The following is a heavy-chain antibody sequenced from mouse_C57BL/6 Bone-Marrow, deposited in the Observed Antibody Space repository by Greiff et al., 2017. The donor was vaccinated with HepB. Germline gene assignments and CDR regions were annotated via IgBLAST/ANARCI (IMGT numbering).Heavy chain of an antibody. CDR1: GYAFTNYL. V-gene: IGHV1-54*01. D-gene: IGHD1-1*01. CDR2: INPGSGGT. CDR3: ARSNTTVDYYAMDY. Sequence: LVESGAELVRPGTSVKVSCKASGYAFTNYLIEWVKQRPGQGLEWIGVINPGSGGTNYNEKFKGKATLTADKSSSTAYMQLSSLTSEDSAVYFCARSNTTVDYYAMDYWGQGTSVTVSS. J-gene: IGHJ4*01.